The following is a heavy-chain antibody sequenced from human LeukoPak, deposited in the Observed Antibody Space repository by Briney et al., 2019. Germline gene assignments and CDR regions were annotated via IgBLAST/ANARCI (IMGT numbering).Heavy chain of an antibody. CDR1: GGSISSYY. CDR2: IYYSGST. J-gene: IGHJ6*02. Sequence: SETLSLTCTVSGGSISSYYWSWIRQPPGKGLEWIGYIYYSGSTNYNPSLKSRVTISVDASKNQFSLKLSPVTAVDTAVYYCATQATQWLGPPYYYYYGMDVWGQGTTVTVSS. V-gene: IGHV4-59*01. CDR3: ATQATQWLGPPYYYYYGMDV. D-gene: IGHD6-19*01.